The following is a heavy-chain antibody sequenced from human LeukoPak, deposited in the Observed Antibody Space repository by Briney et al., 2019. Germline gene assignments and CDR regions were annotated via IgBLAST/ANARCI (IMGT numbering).Heavy chain of an antibody. D-gene: IGHD3-10*01. CDR1: GGSISSSSYY. CDR3: ARRWYYGSGSLPTPFDY. CDR2: IYYSGST. Sequence: SETLSLTCTVSGGSISSSSYYWGWIRQPPGKGLEWIGSIYYSGSTYYNPSLKSRVTISVDTSKDQFSLKLSSVTAADTAVYYCARRWYYGSGSLPTPFDYWGQGTLVTVSS. J-gene: IGHJ4*02. V-gene: IGHV4-39*01.